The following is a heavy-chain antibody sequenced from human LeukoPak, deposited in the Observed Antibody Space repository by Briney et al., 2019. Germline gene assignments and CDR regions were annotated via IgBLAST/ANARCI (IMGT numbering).Heavy chain of an antibody. J-gene: IGHJ3*02. Sequence: ASVKVSCKASGYTFTGYYMHWVRQAPGQGLEWMGWINPNRGGTNRAQKFQGRVTMTRDTSISTAYMELSRLTSDDTAAYFCARSFIDYGAMPWALDIWGQGTMVTVSS. CDR3: ARSFIDYGAMPWALDI. V-gene: IGHV1-2*02. CDR1: GYTFTGYY. CDR2: INPNRGGT. D-gene: IGHD4-17*01.